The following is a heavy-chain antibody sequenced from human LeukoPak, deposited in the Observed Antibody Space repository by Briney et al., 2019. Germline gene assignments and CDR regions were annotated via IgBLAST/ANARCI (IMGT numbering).Heavy chain of an antibody. V-gene: IGHV4-59*12. Sequence: SETLSLTCTVSGDSISSYYWSWIRQPPGKGLEWIGYIFYSGSTNYNPSLKSRVTISVDTSKNQFSLKLSSVTAADTAVYYCARDIYSSGWSFDYWGQGTLVTVSS. CDR2: IFYSGST. J-gene: IGHJ4*02. D-gene: IGHD6-19*01. CDR1: GDSISSYY. CDR3: ARDIYSSGWSFDY.